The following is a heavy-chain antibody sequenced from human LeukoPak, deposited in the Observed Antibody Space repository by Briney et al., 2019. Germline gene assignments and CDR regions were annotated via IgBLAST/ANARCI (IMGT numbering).Heavy chain of an antibody. D-gene: IGHD5-18*01. CDR1: GGSISSYY. Sequence: SENLSLTCTVSGGSISSYYWSWIRQPPGKGLEWIGYIYYSGSTNYNPSLKSRVTISVDTSKNQFSLKLSSVTAADTAVYYCARAYVDTAMVFDYWGQGTLVTVSS. CDR3: ARAYVDTAMVFDY. J-gene: IGHJ4*02. CDR2: IYYSGST. V-gene: IGHV4-59*01.